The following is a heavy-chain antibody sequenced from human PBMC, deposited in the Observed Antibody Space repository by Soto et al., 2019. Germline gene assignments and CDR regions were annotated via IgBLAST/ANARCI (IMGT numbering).Heavy chain of an antibody. CDR2: IYYSGST. V-gene: IGHV4-31*03. CDR1: GGSISSGGYY. CDR3: ARVYDILTGYFDY. D-gene: IGHD3-9*01. J-gene: IGHJ4*02. Sequence: SDTLSLTCTVSGGSISSGGYYWSWIRQHPGKGLEWIGYIYYSGSTYYNPSLKSRVTISVDTSKNQFSLKLSSVTAADTAAYYCARVYDILTGYFDYWGQGTLVTVSS.